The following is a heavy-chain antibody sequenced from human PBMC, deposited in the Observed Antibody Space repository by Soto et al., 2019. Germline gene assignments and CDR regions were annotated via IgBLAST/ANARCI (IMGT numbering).Heavy chain of an antibody. CDR3: ARGRCRLGSGSPCRTYGMDL. Sequence: QVQLVQSGAEVKPPGASVKVSCKASGYSFTGHYMHWVRQVSGKRLEFLGWLKPDNGGTYYAPKFQGRVRFAGGTATGTAYMEGSGVGSEEAAGYYCARGRCRLGSGSPCRTYGMDLWGQGTTVAVSS. V-gene: IGHV1-2*02. D-gene: IGHD3-10*01. CDR2: LKPDNGGT. J-gene: IGHJ6*02. CDR1: GYSFTGHY.